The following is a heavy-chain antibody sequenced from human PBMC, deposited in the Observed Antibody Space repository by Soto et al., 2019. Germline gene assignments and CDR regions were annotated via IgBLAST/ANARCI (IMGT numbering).Heavy chain of an antibody. Sequence: EVQLVESGGGLVQPGRSLRLSCAASGFTFDDYAMHWVRQAPGKGLEWVSGISWNSGSIGYADSVKGRFTISRDNAKNSLYLQMNSLRAEDTALYYCAKGMTTVVNYFDYWGQGTLVTVSS. V-gene: IGHV3-9*01. CDR2: ISWNSGSI. CDR3: AKGMTTVVNYFDY. J-gene: IGHJ4*02. CDR1: GFTFDDYA. D-gene: IGHD4-17*01.